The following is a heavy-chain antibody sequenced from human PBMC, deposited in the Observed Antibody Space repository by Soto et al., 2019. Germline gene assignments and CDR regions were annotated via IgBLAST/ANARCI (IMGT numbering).Heavy chain of an antibody. Sequence: EVQLVESGGGLVKPGESLRLSCAASGFTFRTYSMNWVRQAPGKGLEWVSLISSSSSYIYYADSLKGRFTISRDNAKNSLYLEMNTLRAEETAVYYGARFVSATAINDHWGQGTLVTVSS. V-gene: IGHV3-21*01. J-gene: IGHJ4*02. CDR3: ARFVSATAINDH. D-gene: IGHD2-21*02. CDR2: ISSSSSYI. CDR1: GFTFRTYS.